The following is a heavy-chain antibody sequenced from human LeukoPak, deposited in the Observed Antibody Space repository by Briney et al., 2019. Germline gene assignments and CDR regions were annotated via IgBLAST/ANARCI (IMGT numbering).Heavy chain of an antibody. V-gene: IGHV3-23*01. CDR3: AKHLLVGGTRGAYAFDI. J-gene: IGHJ3*02. CDR2: ISGITTNT. CDR1: GFTFSNYA. Sequence: GGSLRLSCAASGFTFSNYAMSWVRQAPGKGLEWVSLISGITTNTYYADSVKGRFTISRDKSKNTLDLQMNSLRAEDTAGYYCAKHLLVGGTRGAYAFDIWGRGTMATVSS. D-gene: IGHD1-26*01.